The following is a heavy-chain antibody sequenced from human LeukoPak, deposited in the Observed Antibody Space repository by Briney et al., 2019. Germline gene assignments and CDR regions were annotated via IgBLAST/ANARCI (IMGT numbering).Heavy chain of an antibody. CDR3: ARGGEIVAY. J-gene: IGHJ4*02. V-gene: IGHV3-48*03. CDR1: GGSISSSN. CDR2: ISSSGSTT. Sequence: GTLSLTCAVSGGSISSSNWWSWVRQPPGKGLEWVSYISSSGSTTYYADSVKGRFTISRDNAKNSLYLQMNSLRAEDTAVYYCARGGEIVAYWGQGTLVTVSS. D-gene: IGHD2-21*01.